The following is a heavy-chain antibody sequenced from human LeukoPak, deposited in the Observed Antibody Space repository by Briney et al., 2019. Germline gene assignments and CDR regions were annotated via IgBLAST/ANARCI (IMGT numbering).Heavy chain of an antibody. D-gene: IGHD3-9*01. V-gene: IGHV3-33*01. CDR3: ARVLRYFDWFPYGMDV. CDR1: GFTFSSYG. J-gene: IGHJ6*02. CDR2: IWYDGSNK. Sequence: GGSLRLSCAASGFTFSSYGMHWVRQAPGKRLEWVAVIWYDGSNKYYADSVKGRFTISRDNSKNTLYLQMNSLRAEDTAVYYCARVLRYFDWFPYGMDVWGQGTTVTVSS.